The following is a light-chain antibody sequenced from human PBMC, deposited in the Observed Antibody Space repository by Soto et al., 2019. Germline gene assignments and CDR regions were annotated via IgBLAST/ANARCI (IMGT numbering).Light chain of an antibody. CDR1: QSVRTN. Sequence: EVVLTQSPATLSVSAGGTVTLSCRASQSVRTNVAWYQQIPGQAPRLLVYGASTRATGVPARFTGSGSGIEFSLTISSLLSEDSAFYYCQQYGSSPPWTFGQGTKVDIK. CDR3: QQYGSSPPWT. CDR2: GAS. J-gene: IGKJ1*01. V-gene: IGKV3-15*01.